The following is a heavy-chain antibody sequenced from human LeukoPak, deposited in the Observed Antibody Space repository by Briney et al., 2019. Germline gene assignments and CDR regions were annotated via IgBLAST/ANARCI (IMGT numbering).Heavy chain of an antibody. CDR2: ISSRSRYT. CDR1: GFTYSDHY. Sequence: GGSLRLSCAASGFTYSDHYMSWIRQAPGKGLVWVSYISSRSRYTDYADSVKGRFTISRDNAKNLLLLQMNSLRAEDTAVYYCAREGVRGSEATDAFDIWGQGTPVTVSS. V-gene: IGHV3-11*05. D-gene: IGHD3-10*01. CDR3: AREGVRGSEATDAFDI. J-gene: IGHJ3*02.